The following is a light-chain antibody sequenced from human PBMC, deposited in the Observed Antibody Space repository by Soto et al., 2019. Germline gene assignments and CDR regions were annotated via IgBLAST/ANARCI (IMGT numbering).Light chain of an antibody. CDR3: QQYYTYSPVT. Sequence: DIQMTQSPSTLSVSVGDRVTITCRASQSINAWLAWYQLKPGKAPKLLIYKASTLESGVPSRFSGSGSGTEFTLTISSLQPDDFATYYCQQYYTYSPVTFGQGNKLEIK. V-gene: IGKV1-5*03. CDR2: KAS. CDR1: QSINAW. J-gene: IGKJ2*01.